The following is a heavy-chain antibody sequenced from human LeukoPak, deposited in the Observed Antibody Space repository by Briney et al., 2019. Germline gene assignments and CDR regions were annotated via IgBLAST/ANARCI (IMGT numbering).Heavy chain of an antibody. CDR1: RYTFTSYH. Sequence: ASVRVSCKASRYTFTSYHVHWVRQVHGQGLEWMGVINPSEGSTDYAQKFQDRVSLTRDTSTSTVYMDLSRLRCEDTAVFYCARSDKMDVWGQGTTVTVSS. J-gene: IGHJ6*02. V-gene: IGHV1-46*01. CDR2: INPSEGST. CDR3: ARSDKMDV.